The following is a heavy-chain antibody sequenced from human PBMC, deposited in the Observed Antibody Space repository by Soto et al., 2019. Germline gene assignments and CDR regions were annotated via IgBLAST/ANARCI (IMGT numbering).Heavy chain of an antibody. CDR3: AKDGGRGSYPAETFQH. CDR1: GFTFRSYG. D-gene: IGHD1-26*01. J-gene: IGHJ1*01. V-gene: IGHV3-30*18. Sequence: GGSLRLSCAASGFTFRSYGMHWVRQAPGKGLEWVAIISFDGSNQYYQDSMKGRFTISRDNSRNTLYLQMDSLRVEDTAVYYCAKDGGRGSYPAETFQHWGQGTLATVST. CDR2: ISFDGSNQ.